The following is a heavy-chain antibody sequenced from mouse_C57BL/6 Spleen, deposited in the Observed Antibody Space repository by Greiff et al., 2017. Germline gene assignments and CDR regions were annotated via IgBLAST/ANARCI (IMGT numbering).Heavy chain of an antibody. CDR1: GYSFTGYY. D-gene: IGHD1-1*01. CDR2: INPSTGGT. CDR3: ARHYGSSYVMDY. V-gene: IGHV1-42*01. Sequence: VQLQQSGPELVKPGASVKISCKASGYSFTGYYMNWVKQSPEKSLEWIGEINPSTGGTTYNQKFKAKATLTVDKSSSTAYMQLKSLTSEDSAVYYCARHYGSSYVMDYWGQGTSVTVSS. J-gene: IGHJ4*01.